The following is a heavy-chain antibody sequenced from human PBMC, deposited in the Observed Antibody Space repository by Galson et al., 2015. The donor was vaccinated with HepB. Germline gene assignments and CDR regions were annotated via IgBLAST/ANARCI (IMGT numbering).Heavy chain of an antibody. CDR1: GSTVIELS. CDR3: ATEVSYLRPPY. D-gene: IGHD3-3*01. J-gene: IGHJ4*02. Sequence: SVKVSCKVSGSTVIELSMHWVRQTPGKGLEWMGGFDPEDGETIYAQKLQGRVTMTEDTSTDTAYLELSSLRSEDTAVYYCATEVSYLRPPYWGQGTLVTVSS. V-gene: IGHV1-24*01. CDR2: FDPEDGET.